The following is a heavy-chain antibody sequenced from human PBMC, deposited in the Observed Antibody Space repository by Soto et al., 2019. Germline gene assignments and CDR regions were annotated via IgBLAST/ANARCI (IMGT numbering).Heavy chain of an antibody. V-gene: IGHV4-59*08. Sequence: SETLSLTCTVSGGSISSYYWSWIRQPPGKGLEWIGYIYYSGSTNYNPSLKSRVTISLDTSKSQFSLKLNSVTAADSAVYFCARLEGLATISYYFDFWGPGALVTVSS. D-gene: IGHD3-9*01. J-gene: IGHJ4*02. CDR1: GGSISSYY. CDR2: IYYSGST. CDR3: ARLEGLATISYYFDF.